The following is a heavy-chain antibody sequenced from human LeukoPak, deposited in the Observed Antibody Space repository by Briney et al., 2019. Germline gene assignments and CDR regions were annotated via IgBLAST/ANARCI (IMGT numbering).Heavy chain of an antibody. V-gene: IGHV4-4*07. D-gene: IGHD6-6*01. Sequence: PSETLSLTCTVSGGSISSYYWSWIRQPAGKGLEWIGRIYTSGSTNYNPSLKSRVTMSVDTSKNQFSPKLSSVTAADTAVYYCARDYSSSSKPGDFDYWGQGTLVTVSS. J-gene: IGHJ4*02. CDR2: IYTSGST. CDR3: ARDYSSSSKPGDFDY. CDR1: GGSISSYY.